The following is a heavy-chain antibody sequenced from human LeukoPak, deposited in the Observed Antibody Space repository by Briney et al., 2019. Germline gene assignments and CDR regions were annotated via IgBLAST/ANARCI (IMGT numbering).Heavy chain of an antibody. CDR3: ARRDNWFDP. CDR2: INHSGST. J-gene: IGHJ5*02. Sequence: SGTLSLTCAVYGGSFSGYYWSWIRQPPGKGLEWIGEINHSGSTNYNPSLKSRVTISVDTSKNQFSLKLSSVTAADTAVYYCARRDNWFDPWGQGTLVTVSS. V-gene: IGHV4-34*01. CDR1: GGSFSGYY.